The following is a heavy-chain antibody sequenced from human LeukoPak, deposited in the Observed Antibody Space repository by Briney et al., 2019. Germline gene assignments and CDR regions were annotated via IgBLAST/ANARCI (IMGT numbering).Heavy chain of an antibody. Sequence: SETLSLTCTSSGDSISSSTYYWGWIRQPPGKGLEWIGSIYYSGSTYYNPSLKSRVTISVDTSENQFSLKLNSVTAADTAVYYCARQRNLYDPTLDYWGQGTPVTVSS. CDR3: ARQRNLYDPTLDY. CDR1: GDSISSSTYY. D-gene: IGHD2-2*02. J-gene: IGHJ4*02. V-gene: IGHV4-39*01. CDR2: IYYSGST.